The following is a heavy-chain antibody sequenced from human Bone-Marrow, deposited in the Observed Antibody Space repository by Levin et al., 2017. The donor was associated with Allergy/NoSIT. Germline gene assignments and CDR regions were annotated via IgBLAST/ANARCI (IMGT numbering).Heavy chain of an antibody. CDR2: IYPGDSDT. Sequence: GGSLRLSCKGSGYSFTSYWIGWVRQMPGKGLEWMGIIYPGDSDTRYSPSFQGQVTISADKSISTAYLQWSSLKASDTAMYYCARQGVVAATRWYFDLWGRGTLVTVSS. CDR3: ARQGVVAATRWYFDL. CDR1: GYSFTSYW. J-gene: IGHJ2*01. D-gene: IGHD2-15*01. V-gene: IGHV5-51*01.